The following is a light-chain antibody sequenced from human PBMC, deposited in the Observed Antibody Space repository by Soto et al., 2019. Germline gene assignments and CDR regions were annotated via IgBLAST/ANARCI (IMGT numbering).Light chain of an antibody. CDR2: EVS. J-gene: IGLJ2*01. Sequence: QSALTQPASVSGSPGQSITISCTGTSSDVGGYNYVSWSQQHPGKAPQLMIYEVSNRPSGVSNRFSGSKSGNTASLTISGLQAEDEADYYCSSYTSSNNYVVFGGGTKLTVL. V-gene: IGLV2-14*01. CDR1: SSDVGGYNY. CDR3: SSYTSSNNYVV.